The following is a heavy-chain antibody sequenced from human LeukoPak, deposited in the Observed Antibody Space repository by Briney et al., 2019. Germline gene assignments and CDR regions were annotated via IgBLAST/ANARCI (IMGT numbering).Heavy chain of an antibody. V-gene: IGHV1-69*10. D-gene: IGHD6-19*01. CDR1: GGTFSSYA. CDR3: ARRDEIAVAGPFDY. J-gene: IGHJ4*02. Sequence: GASVKVSCKASGGTFSSYAISWVRQAPGQGLEWMGGIIPIFGIANYAQKFQGRVTITADKSTSTAYMELSSLRSEDTAVYYCARRDEIAVAGPFDYWGQGTLVTVSS. CDR2: IIPIFGIA.